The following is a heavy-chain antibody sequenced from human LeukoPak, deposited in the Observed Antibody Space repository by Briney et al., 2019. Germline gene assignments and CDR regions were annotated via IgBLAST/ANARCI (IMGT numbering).Heavy chain of an antibody. CDR1: GYTFTSYD. J-gene: IGHJ5*02. D-gene: IGHD2-2*01. CDR3: ARGYCSSTSCSNWFDP. V-gene: IGHV1-8*01. CDR2: MNPNSGNT. Sequence: GASVKVSCKASGYTFTSYDINWVRQATGQGLEWMGWMNPNSGNTGYAQKFQGGVTMTRNTSISTAYMELSSLRSEDTAVYYCARGYCSSTSCSNWFDPWGQGTLVTVSS.